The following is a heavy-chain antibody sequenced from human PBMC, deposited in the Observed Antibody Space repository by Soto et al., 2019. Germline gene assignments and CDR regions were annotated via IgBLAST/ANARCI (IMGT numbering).Heavy chain of an antibody. V-gene: IGHV4-31*03. Sequence: SETLSLTCTVSGGSISSGGYYWGWIRQHPGKGLEWIGYIYYSGSTYYNPSLKSRVTISVDTSKNQFSLKLSSVTAADTAVYYCARLGKSWGQQLVQWFDPWGQGTLVTVSS. J-gene: IGHJ5*02. D-gene: IGHD6-13*01. CDR2: IYYSGST. CDR1: GGSISSGGYY. CDR3: ARLGKSWGQQLVQWFDP.